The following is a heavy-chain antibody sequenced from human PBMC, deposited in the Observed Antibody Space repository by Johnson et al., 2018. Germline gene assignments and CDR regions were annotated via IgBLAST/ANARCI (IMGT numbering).Heavy chain of an antibody. V-gene: IGHV3-7*01. CDR1: GFTFSSYW. Sequence: VQLQESGGGLVKPGGSLRLSCAASGFTFSSYWMSWVRQAPGKGLEWVANIKQDGSEKYYVDTVNGRFTISRDNAKNSLFLQMDSLRAEETAVYYCARRVVLDYWGQGTLVTVSS. D-gene: IGHD3-3*01. CDR2: IKQDGSEK. J-gene: IGHJ4*02. CDR3: ARRVVLDY.